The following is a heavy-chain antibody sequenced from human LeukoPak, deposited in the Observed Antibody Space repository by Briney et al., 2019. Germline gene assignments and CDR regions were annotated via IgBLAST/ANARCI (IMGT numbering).Heavy chain of an antibody. V-gene: IGHV4-59*01. J-gene: IGHJ4*02. Sequence: SETLSLTCTVSGGSISSYYWSWIRQPPGKGLEWIGYIYYSGSTNYNPSLKSRVTLSVDTSKNQFSLKLSSVTAADTAVYYCARGSKAEGYFDYWGQGTLVTVSS. CDR1: GGSISSYY. CDR3: ARGSKAEGYFDY. CDR2: IYYSGST.